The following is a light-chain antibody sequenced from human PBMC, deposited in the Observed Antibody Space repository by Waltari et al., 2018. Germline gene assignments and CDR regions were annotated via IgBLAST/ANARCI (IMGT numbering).Light chain of an antibody. Sequence: EIVLTQSPATLSLSPGERATLSCRASQSVSNLLGWYQQKPGQAPRLLIYDASNRATGIPARFSGSGSGTDFTLTISSLEPEDFAIYYCQHGRNWPWTFGQGTRVEIK. CDR2: DAS. CDR1: QSVSNL. CDR3: QHGRNWPWT. V-gene: IGKV3-11*01. J-gene: IGKJ1*01.